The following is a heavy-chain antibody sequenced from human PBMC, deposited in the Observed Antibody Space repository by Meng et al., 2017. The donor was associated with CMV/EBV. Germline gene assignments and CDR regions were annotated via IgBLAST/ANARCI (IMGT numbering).Heavy chain of an antibody. CDR1: VFTFSSYC. Sequence: GGGVARPGGSLRTSCVASVFTFSSYCIHCLRQAPGKGLYCVAFIRYDVSNKYYADSVKGRFTISRDNSKNTLYLQMNSLRAEDTAVYYCAKFGQLELRIYWGQGTLVTVSS. CDR3: AKFGQLELRIY. J-gene: IGHJ4*02. V-gene: IGHV3-30*02. CDR2: IRYDVSNK. D-gene: IGHD1-7*01.